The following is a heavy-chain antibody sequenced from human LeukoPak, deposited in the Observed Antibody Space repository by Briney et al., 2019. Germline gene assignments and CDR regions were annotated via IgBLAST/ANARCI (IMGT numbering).Heavy chain of an antibody. CDR3: AREYGHYYYDSSGYYGIDY. V-gene: IGHV3-48*04. CDR2: ISSSSSTI. D-gene: IGHD3-22*01. Sequence: GGSLRLSCAASGFTFSSYSMNWVRQAPGKGLEWVSYISSSSSTIYYADSVKGRFTISRDNAKNSLYLQMNSLRAEDTAVYYCAREYGHYYYDSSGYYGIDYWGQGTLVTVSS. J-gene: IGHJ4*02. CDR1: GFTFSSYS.